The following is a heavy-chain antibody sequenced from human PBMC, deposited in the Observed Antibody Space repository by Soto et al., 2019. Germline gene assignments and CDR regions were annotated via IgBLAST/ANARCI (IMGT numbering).Heavy chain of an antibody. D-gene: IGHD4-17*01. CDR1: GYTFTSYG. CDR2: ISAYNGNT. CDR3: ARVALGGDYFYRFDP. J-gene: IGHJ5*02. Sequence: ASVKVSCKASGYTFTSYGISWVRQAPGQGLEGMGWISAYNGNTNYAQKLQGRVTMTTDTSTSTAYMELRSLRSDATAVYYCARVALGGDYFYRFDPWGQGTLVTVSS. V-gene: IGHV1-18*01.